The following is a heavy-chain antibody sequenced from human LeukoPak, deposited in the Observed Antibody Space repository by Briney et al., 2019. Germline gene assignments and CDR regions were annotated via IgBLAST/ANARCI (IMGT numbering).Heavy chain of an antibody. CDR1: GFTFSDYY. V-gene: IGHV3-11*01. CDR2: ISSSGSTI. CDR3: AGFMALSSSWYTCYYFCY. J-gene: IGHJ4*02. Sequence: GGSLRLSCAASGFTFSDYYMSWIRQAPGKGLEWVSYISSSGSTIYYADSVKGRFTISRDNAKNSLYLQINSLRAKDTAADYCAGFMALSSSWYTCYYFCYWGQGTLVTVSS. D-gene: IGHD6-13*01.